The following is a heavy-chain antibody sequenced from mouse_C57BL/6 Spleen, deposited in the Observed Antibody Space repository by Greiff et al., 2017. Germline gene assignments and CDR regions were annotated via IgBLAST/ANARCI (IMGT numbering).Heavy chain of an antibody. D-gene: IGHD2-4*01. CDR2: IHPNSGST. CDR1: GYTFTSYW. CDR3: ARWGYYDYDDGYAMDY. J-gene: IGHJ4*01. V-gene: IGHV1-64*01. Sequence: VQLQQPGAELVKPGASVKLSCKASGYTFTSYWMHWVKQRPGQGLEWIGMIHPNSGSTNYNEKFKSKATLTVDKSSSTAYMQLSSLTSEDSAVYYCARWGYYDYDDGYAMDYWGQGTSVTVSS.